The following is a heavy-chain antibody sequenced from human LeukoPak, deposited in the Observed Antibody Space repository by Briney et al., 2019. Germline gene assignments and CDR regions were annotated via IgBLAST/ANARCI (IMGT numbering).Heavy chain of an antibody. CDR2: ISAYNGNT. V-gene: IGHV1-18*01. Sequence: ASVKVSCKASGYTFTSYGISWVRQAPGQGLEWMGWISAYNGNTNYAQKLQGRVTMTTDTSTSTAYMELRGLRSDGTAVYYCARDYYYDSSGSFDYWGQGTLVTVSS. J-gene: IGHJ4*02. D-gene: IGHD3-22*01. CDR3: ARDYYYDSSGSFDY. CDR1: GYTFTSYG.